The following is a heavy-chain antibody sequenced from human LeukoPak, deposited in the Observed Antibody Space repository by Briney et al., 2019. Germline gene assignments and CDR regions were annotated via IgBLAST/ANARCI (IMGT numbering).Heavy chain of an antibody. CDR3: ARSRQWLPEDFDY. J-gene: IGHJ4*02. D-gene: IGHD6-19*01. CDR1: GYTFTSYY. CDR2: INPNGGST. Sequence: ASVKVSCKASGYTFTSYYMHWVRQAPGQGLEWMGIINPNGGSTRYAQKFQGRVTITRDTSASTAYMELSSLRSEDTAVYYCARSRQWLPEDFDYWGQGTLVTVSS. V-gene: IGHV1-46*01.